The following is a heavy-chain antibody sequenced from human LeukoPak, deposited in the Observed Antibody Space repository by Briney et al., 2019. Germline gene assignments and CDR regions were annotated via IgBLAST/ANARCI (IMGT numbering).Heavy chain of an antibody. D-gene: IGHD2-2*01. J-gene: IGHJ4*02. V-gene: IGHV3-23*01. CDR3: AKVHLGYCSTTSCPGDY. CDR1: GFTFSSYA. Sequence: PGGSLRLSCAASGFTFSSYAMSWVRQAPGKGLEWVSAISGSGGSTYYADSVKGRFTISRDNSKNTLYLQMNSLRAEDTAVYYCAKVHLGYCSTTSCPGDYWGQGTLVTVSS. CDR2: ISGSGGST.